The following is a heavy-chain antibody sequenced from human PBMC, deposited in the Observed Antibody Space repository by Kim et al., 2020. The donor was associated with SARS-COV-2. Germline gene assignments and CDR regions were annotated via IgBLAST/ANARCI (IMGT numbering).Heavy chain of an antibody. Sequence: YADSVKGRFTISRDNSKNTLYLQMNSLRAEDTAVYYCAKGSWWNHNWFDPWGQGTLVTVSS. D-gene: IGHD2-8*02. V-gene: IGHV3-23*01. J-gene: IGHJ5*02. CDR3: AKGSWWNHNWFDP.